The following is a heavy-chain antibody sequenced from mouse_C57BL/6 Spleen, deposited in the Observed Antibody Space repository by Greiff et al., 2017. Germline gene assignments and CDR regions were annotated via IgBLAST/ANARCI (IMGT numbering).Heavy chain of an antibody. CDR1: GFNNKNTY. CDR3: ARDRITTVPYWYFDV. D-gene: IGHD1-1*01. Sequence: EVQLQQSVAEPVRPGASVKLFCTASGFNNKNTYMHWVKQRPEQGLEWIGRIDPANGNTKYAPKFQGKATITADTSTNTAYLQRSSLTSEDTAIYYSARDRITTVPYWYFDVWGTGTTVTVSS. V-gene: IGHV14-3*01. J-gene: IGHJ1*03. CDR2: IDPANGNT.